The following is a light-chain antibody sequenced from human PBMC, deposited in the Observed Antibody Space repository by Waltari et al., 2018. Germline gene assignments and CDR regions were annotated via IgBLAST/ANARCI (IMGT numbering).Light chain of an antibody. Sequence: EIVMTQSPAMLSVSPGARATLSCRASESVGSHLAWYQQKPGQPPKVIIYAAVTRATGVPARFSGSGSGTEFTLTISSLQSEDFAVYYCQQYGNWYTFGQGTKLQIK. J-gene: IGKJ2*01. CDR2: AAV. CDR1: ESVGSH. CDR3: QQYGNWYT. V-gene: IGKV3-15*01.